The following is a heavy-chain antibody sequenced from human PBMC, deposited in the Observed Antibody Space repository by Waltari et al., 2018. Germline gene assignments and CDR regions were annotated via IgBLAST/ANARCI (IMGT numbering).Heavy chain of an antibody. D-gene: IGHD4-17*01. CDR2: ISSSSSYI. CDR1: GFTFSSYS. J-gene: IGHJ4*02. CDR3: ARGTTVTTIGY. Sequence: EVQLVESGGGLVKPGGSLSLSCAASGFTFSSYSMNWVRQAPGKGLEWFSSISSSSSYIYYADSVKGRFTISRDNAKNSLYLQMNSLRAEDTAVYYCARGTTVTTIGYWGQGTLVTVSS. V-gene: IGHV3-21*01.